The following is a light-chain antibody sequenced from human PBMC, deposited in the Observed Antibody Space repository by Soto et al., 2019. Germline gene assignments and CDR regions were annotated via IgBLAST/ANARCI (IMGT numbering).Light chain of an antibody. CDR2: GAS. CDR3: QQYKNWPPVT. J-gene: IGKJ4*01. CDR1: QSVNTN. V-gene: IGKV3-15*01. Sequence: ETVTTQSPATLSVSLGERATLSCRASQSVNTNLAWYQQKPGQAPRLLIYGASIRATGVPARFSGSGSGTDFTLTISSLQPEDFAVYFCQQYKNWPPVTFGGGTKVDIK.